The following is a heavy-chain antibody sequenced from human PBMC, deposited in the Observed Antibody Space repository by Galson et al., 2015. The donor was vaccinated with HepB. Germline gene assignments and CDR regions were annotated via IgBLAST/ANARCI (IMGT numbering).Heavy chain of an antibody. Sequence: SLRLSCAASGFTFSSYAMHWVRQAPGKGLEWVAVISYDGSNKYYADSVKGRFTISRDNSKNTLYLQMNSLRAEDTAVYYCARVQLNYGSGTQRVAAAFDIWGQGTMVTVSS. V-gene: IGHV3-30-3*01. CDR3: ARVQLNYGSGTQRVAAAFDI. J-gene: IGHJ3*02. CDR1: GFTFSSYA. D-gene: IGHD3-10*01. CDR2: ISYDGSNK.